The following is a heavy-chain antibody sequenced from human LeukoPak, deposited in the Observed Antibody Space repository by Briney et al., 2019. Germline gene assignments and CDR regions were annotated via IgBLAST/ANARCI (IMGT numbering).Heavy chain of an antibody. CDR3: ARALGYYDSSGYYYWYYYYYGMDV. D-gene: IGHD3-22*01. J-gene: IGHJ6*02. CDR1: GGSVSSGSYY. CDR2: IYYSGST. V-gene: IGHV4-31*03. Sequence: SETLSLTCTVSGGSVSSGSYYWSWIRQPPGKGLEWIGYIYYSGSTYYNPSLKSRVTISVDTSKNQFSLKLSSVTAADTAVYYCARALGYYDSSGYYYWYYYYYGMDVWGQGTTVTVSS.